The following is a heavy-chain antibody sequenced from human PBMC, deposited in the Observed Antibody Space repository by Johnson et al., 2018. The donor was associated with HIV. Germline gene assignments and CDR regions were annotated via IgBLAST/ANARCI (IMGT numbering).Heavy chain of an antibody. CDR3: AKYRILAVADHGGDAFDI. CDR1: GFTFSSYG. J-gene: IGHJ3*02. Sequence: QVQLLESGGGVVQPGTSLRLSCVPSGFTFSSYGMHWVRQAPGKGLAWVATTWFDGTNQYYADSVKGRFTISRDNSKNTLYLQMNSLRTEDTAVYYCAKYRILAVADHGGDAFDIWGQGTMVTVSS. D-gene: IGHD6-19*01. V-gene: IGHV3-33*06. CDR2: TWFDGTNQ.